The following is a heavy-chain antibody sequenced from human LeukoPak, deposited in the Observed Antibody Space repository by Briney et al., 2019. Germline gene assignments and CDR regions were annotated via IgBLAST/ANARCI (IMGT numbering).Heavy chain of an antibody. CDR2: ISGNGGST. CDR1: GFSFSSYV. CDR3: AKEIELWLTYFDH. D-gene: IGHD5-18*01. J-gene: IGHJ4*02. V-gene: IGHV3-23*01. Sequence: QPGGSLRLSCVASGFSFSSYVMNWVRQAPGTGLEWVSAISGNGGSTYYADSVKGRFTISRDNSKNTLSLQMNSLRAEDTAVYYCAKEIELWLTYFDHWGQGTLVTASS.